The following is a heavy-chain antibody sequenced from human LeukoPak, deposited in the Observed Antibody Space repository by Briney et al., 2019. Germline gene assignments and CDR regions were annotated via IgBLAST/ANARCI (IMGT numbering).Heavy chain of an antibody. CDR1: GDSVSSNSAA. Sequence: SQTLSLTCAISGDSVSSNSAAWNWIRQSPSRGLEWLGRTYYRSKWYNDYAVSVKSRITINPDTFKNQSSLQLNSVTPEDTAVYYCARAYSSGWYFGAYYYGMDVWGQGTTVTVSS. CDR2: TYYRSKWYN. V-gene: IGHV6-1*01. J-gene: IGHJ6*02. CDR3: ARAYSSGWYFGAYYYGMDV. D-gene: IGHD6-19*01.